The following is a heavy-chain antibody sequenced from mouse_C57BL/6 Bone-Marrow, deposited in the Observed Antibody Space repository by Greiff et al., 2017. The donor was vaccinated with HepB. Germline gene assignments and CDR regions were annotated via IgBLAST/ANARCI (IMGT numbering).Heavy chain of an antibody. J-gene: IGHJ3*01. D-gene: IGHD3-1*01. CDR3: AIEGARGEFAY. V-gene: IGHV1-81*01. CDR2: IYPRSGNT. CDR1: GYTFTSYG. Sequence: QVQLQQSGAELARPGASVKLSCKASGYTFTSYGISWVKQRTGQGLEWIGEIYPRSGNTYYNEKFKGKATLTADKSSSTAYMELRNQTSEDSAVYFCAIEGARGEFAYWGQGTLVTVSA.